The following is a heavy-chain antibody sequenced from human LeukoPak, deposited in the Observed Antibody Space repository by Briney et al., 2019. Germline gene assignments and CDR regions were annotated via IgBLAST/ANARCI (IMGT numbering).Heavy chain of an antibody. D-gene: IGHD3-22*01. V-gene: IGHV3-23*01. CDR2: ISGSGGST. Sequence: GGSLRISCATSGFTFSSYAMSRVRQAPGKGLEWVSAISGSGGSTYYADSVKGRFTISRDNSKNTLYLQMNSLRAEDTAVYYCANAGVYYDSSGYYFWGQGTLVTVSS. CDR1: GFTFSSYA. J-gene: IGHJ4*02. CDR3: ANAGVYYDSSGYYF.